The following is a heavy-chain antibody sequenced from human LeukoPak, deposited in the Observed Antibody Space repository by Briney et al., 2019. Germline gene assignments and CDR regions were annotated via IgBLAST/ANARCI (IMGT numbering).Heavy chain of an antibody. CDR3: AKEGVNYYDSSGYYAVY. D-gene: IGHD3-22*01. V-gene: IGHV4-59*01. Sequence: SETLSLTCTVSGGSISSYYWSRIRQPPGKGLEWIGYIYYSGSTNYNPSLKSRVTISVDTSKNQFSLKLSSVTAADTAVYYCAKEGVNYYDSSGYYAVYWGQGTLVTVSS. CDR2: IYYSGST. CDR1: GGSISSYY. J-gene: IGHJ4*02.